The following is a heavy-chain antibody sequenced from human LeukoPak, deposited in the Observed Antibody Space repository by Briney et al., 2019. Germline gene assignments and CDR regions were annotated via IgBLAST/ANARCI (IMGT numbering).Heavy chain of an antibody. CDR2: IYHSGST. Sequence: SETLSLTCTVSGYSISSGYYWGWIWQPPGKGLEWIGSIYHSGSTYYNPSLKSRVTISVDTSKNQFSLKLSSVTAADTAVYYCARDSGPITGTTPGAFDIWGQGTMVTVSS. CDR3: ARDSGPITGTTPGAFDI. D-gene: IGHD1-7*01. V-gene: IGHV4-38-2*02. CDR1: GYSISSGYY. J-gene: IGHJ3*02.